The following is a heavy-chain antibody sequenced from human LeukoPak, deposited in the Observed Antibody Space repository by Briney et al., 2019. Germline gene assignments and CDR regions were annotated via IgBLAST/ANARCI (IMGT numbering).Heavy chain of an antibody. J-gene: IGHJ4*02. CDR1: GFTFSDAW. Sequence: KAGGSLRLSCAASGFTFSDAWMSWVRQAPGKGLEWVGRIKSKTDGGTTDYAAPVKGRFTISRDDSKNTLYLQMNSLKTEDTAVYYCTTRSGYNWNYRTLFDYWGQGTLVTVSS. CDR2: IKSKTDGGTT. CDR3: TTRSGYNWNYRTLFDY. V-gene: IGHV3-15*01. D-gene: IGHD1-7*01.